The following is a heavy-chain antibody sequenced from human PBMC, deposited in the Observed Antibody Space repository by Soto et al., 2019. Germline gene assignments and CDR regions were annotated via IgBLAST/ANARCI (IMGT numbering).Heavy chain of an antibody. CDR1: GGSISSGGYY. Sequence: PSETLSLTCNVSGGSISSGGYYWSWIRQYPGKGLEWIGYISYTGSTSYNPSLKNRIAISGVTSMNHFHLQLSSVTAADTAVYYCASGPHYYDSSGYFEPWGQGTLVTVSS. J-gene: IGHJ5*02. D-gene: IGHD3-22*01. CDR2: ISYTGST. V-gene: IGHV4-31*03. CDR3: ASGPHYYDSSGYFEP.